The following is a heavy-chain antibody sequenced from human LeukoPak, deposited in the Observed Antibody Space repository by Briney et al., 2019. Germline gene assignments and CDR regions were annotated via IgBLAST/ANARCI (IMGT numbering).Heavy chain of an antibody. J-gene: IGHJ4*02. Sequence: GGSLRLSCAASGFTFSSYWMSWGRQAPGKGLEWVSNIKQDGSEKYYVDSVKGRFTISRDNAKNSLYLQMNSLRAEDTAVYYCARDLEEYGGYLFDYWGQGTLVTVSS. CDR1: GFTFSSYW. V-gene: IGHV3-7*01. D-gene: IGHD5-12*01. CDR2: IKQDGSEK. CDR3: ARDLEEYGGYLFDY.